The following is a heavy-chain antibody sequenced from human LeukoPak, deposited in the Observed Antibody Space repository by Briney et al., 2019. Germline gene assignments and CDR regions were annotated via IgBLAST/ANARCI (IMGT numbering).Heavy chain of an antibody. Sequence: PGESLRLSCSASGFTFSSAMSWVRQAPGKGLEWVSTISGSGTSAYYAGSVKGRFDISRDNSKNTLFLQMNSLRAEDTAVYYCAKILRGYNYGGFDFWGPGTLVTVSS. D-gene: IGHD5-18*01. CDR2: ISGSGTSA. CDR1: GFTFSSA. CDR3: AKILRGYNYGGFDF. V-gene: IGHV3-23*01. J-gene: IGHJ4*02.